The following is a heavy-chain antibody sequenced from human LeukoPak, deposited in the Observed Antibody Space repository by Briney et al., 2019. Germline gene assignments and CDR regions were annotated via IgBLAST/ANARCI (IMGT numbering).Heavy chain of an antibody. CDR3: ARQRFLEWYFDY. CDR1: GVSFSGYY. Sequence: PSETLSLTCAVYGVSFSGYYWSWIRQPPGKGLEWIGEINANGSTNYNPSLKSRVTISVDTSKNQFSLELSSVTAADTAVYYCARQRFLEWYFDYWGQGTLVTVSS. D-gene: IGHD3-3*01. CDR2: INANGST. J-gene: IGHJ4*02. V-gene: IGHV4-34*01.